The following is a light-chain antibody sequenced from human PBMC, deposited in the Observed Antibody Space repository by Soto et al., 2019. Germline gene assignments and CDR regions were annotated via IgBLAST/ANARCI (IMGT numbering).Light chain of an antibody. J-gene: IGKJ1*01. CDR2: DAS. V-gene: IGKV1-5*01. Sequence: DIQMTQSPSTLSASVGDRVTITCRASQGISSWLAWYQQKPGKAPKLLIYDASILESGVPSRFSGSGSGTEFTLTISSLQPDDFATYYCQQYNSYSPWTFGQGTKVEIK. CDR1: QGISSW. CDR3: QQYNSYSPWT.